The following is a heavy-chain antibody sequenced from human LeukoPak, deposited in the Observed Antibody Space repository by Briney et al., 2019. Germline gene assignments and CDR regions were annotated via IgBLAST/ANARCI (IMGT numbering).Heavy chain of an antibody. CDR1: GFTFSSYS. V-gene: IGHV3-21*01. CDR3: ARDPMYYDILTGYSPYYFDY. CDR2: ISSSSSYI. Sequence: GGSLRLSCAASGFTFSSYSVNWVRQAPGKGLEWVSSISSSSSYIYYADSVKGRFTISRDNAKNSLYLQMNSLRAEDTAVYYCARDPMYYDILTGYSPYYFDYWGQGTLVTVSS. D-gene: IGHD3-9*01. J-gene: IGHJ4*02.